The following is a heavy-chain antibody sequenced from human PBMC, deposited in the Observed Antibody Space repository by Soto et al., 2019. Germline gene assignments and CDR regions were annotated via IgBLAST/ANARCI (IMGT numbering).Heavy chain of an antibody. CDR3: ARVAHSYGYVRGTFDY. CDR1: GGTFSSYA. Sequence: QVQLVQSGAEVKKPGSSVKVSCKASGGTFSSYAISWVRQAPGQGLEWMGGIIPIFGTANYAQKFQGRVTITADESTSTAYMDLSSLRSEDTAVYYCARVAHSYGYVRGTFDYWGQGTLVTVSS. D-gene: IGHD5-18*01. CDR2: IIPIFGTA. V-gene: IGHV1-69*01. J-gene: IGHJ4*02.